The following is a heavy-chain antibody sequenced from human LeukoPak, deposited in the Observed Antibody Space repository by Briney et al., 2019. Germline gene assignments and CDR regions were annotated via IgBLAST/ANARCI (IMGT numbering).Heavy chain of an antibody. V-gene: IGHV3-30-3*01. J-gene: IGHJ4*02. Sequence: GTSLRLSCAASGFTFSTYAMHWVRQAPGKGLEWVAVISYDGSHKYYADSVKGRFTISRDNSKNMLELQMNSLRAEDTAVYYCARGIAVAGTFGVLGYWGQGTLVTVSS. CDR3: ARGIAVAGTFGVLGY. CDR1: GFTFSTYA. CDR2: ISYDGSHK. D-gene: IGHD6-19*01.